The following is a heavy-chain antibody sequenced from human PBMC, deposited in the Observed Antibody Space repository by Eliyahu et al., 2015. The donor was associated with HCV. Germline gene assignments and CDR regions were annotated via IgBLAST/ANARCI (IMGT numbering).Heavy chain of an antibody. Sequence: QVQLQESGPGLVKPSQTLSLTCTVSGGYISSGDYFWSWVRQHPGEGLEWIGNIYYTGNTNYSPSLKSRLIISLDTSKNQFSLRLSSVTAADTAIYYCARAVPAATGWRGDAFDFWGQGTMVTVSS. V-gene: IGHV4-31*03. D-gene: IGHD2-2*01. J-gene: IGHJ3*01. CDR2: IYYTGNT. CDR3: ARAVPAATGWRGDAFDF. CDR1: GGYISSGDYF.